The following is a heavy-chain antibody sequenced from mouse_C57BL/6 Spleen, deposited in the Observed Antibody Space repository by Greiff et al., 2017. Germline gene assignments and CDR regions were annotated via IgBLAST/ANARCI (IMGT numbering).Heavy chain of an antibody. CDR2: IDPSDSYT. CDR3: AAYYDYDVGAMDY. J-gene: IGHJ4*01. V-gene: IGHV1-59*01. CDR1: GYTFTSYW. D-gene: IGHD2-4*01. Sequence: QVQLQQPGAELVRPGTSVKLSCKASGYTFTSYWMHWVKQRPGQGLEWIGVIDPSDSYTNYNQKFKGQATLTVDKSSSTAYMQLSSLTAEDSAVYDCAAYYDYDVGAMDYWGQGTSVTVSS.